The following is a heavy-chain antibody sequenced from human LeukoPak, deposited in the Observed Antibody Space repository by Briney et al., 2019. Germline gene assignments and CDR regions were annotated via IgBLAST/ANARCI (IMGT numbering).Heavy chain of an antibody. D-gene: IGHD3-3*01. V-gene: IGHV1-2*02. Sequence: GASVKVSCKASGYTFTGYYMHWVRQAPGQGLEWMGWINPNSGGTNYAQKFQGRVTMTRDTSISTAYMELSRLRSDDTAVYYCARDGDSDFWSGYPLWGQGTLVTVSS. CDR1: GYTFTGYY. CDR3: ARDGDSDFWSGYPL. J-gene: IGHJ4*02. CDR2: INPNSGGT.